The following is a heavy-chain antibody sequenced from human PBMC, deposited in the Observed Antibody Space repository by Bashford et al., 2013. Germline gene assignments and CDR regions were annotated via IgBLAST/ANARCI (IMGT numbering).Heavy chain of an antibody. CDR3: AKDGGNYGGAVAPGRYYYYGMDV. V-gene: IGHV1-69*13. J-gene: IGHJ6*02. CDR2: IIPIFGTA. D-gene: IGHD1-26*01. Sequence: SVKVSCKASGGDLQQLCYQLVRQAPGQGLEWMGGIIPIFGTANYAQKFQGRVTITADESTSTAYMELSSLRSEDTALYYCAKDGGNYGGAVAPGRYYYYGMDVWGQGTTVTVSS. CDR1: GGDLQQLC.